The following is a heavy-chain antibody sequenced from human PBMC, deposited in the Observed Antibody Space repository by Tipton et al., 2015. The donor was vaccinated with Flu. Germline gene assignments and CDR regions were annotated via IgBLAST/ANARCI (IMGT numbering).Heavy chain of an antibody. CDR3: ASFISEYNWNYGEGLDY. J-gene: IGHJ4*02. CDR2: IYHSGST. D-gene: IGHD1-7*01. Sequence: TVSLTCTVSGYSISSGYYWGWIRQPPGKGLEWIGSIYHSGSTYYNPSLKSRVTISVDTSKNQFSLKLSSVTAADTAVYYCASFISEYNWNYGEGLDYWGQGTLVTVSS. CDR1: GYSISSGYY. V-gene: IGHV4-38-2*02.